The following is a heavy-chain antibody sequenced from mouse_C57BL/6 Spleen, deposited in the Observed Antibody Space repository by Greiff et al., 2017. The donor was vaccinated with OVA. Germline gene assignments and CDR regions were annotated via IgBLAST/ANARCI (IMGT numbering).Heavy chain of an antibody. J-gene: IGHJ4*01. CDR3: TRGGYDYDAYAMDY. Sequence: VQLQQSGAELVRPGASVTLSCKASGYTFTDYEMHWVKQTPVHGLEWIGAIDPETGGTAYNQKFKGKAILTADKSSSTAYMELRSLTSEDSAVYYCTRGGYDYDAYAMDYWGQGTSVTVSS. CDR2: IDPETGGT. D-gene: IGHD2-4*01. V-gene: IGHV1-15*01. CDR1: GYTFTDYE.